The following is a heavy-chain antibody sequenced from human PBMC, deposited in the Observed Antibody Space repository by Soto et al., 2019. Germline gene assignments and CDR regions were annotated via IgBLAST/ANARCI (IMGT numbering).Heavy chain of an antibody. Sequence: SETLSLTCTVSGGSISSSSYYWGWIRQPPGKGLEWIGSIYYSGSTYYNPSLKSRVTISVDTSKNQFSLKLSSVTAADTAVYYCARLHCSGGSCYPGGDFDLWGRGTLVTVSS. CDR3: ARLHCSGGSCYPGGDFDL. J-gene: IGHJ2*01. CDR1: GGSISSSSYY. V-gene: IGHV4-39*01. D-gene: IGHD2-15*01. CDR2: IYYSGST.